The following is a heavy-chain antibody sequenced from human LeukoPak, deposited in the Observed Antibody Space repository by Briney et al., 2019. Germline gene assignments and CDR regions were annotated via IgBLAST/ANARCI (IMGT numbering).Heavy chain of an antibody. Sequence: GRSLTLSCAASGFIFDDYAMHWVRQAPGKGLEWASLISGDGGSTYYADSVKGRFTISRDNSKNSLYLQMNSLRTEDTALYYCAKAEIIGSYLDYWGQGTLVTVSS. J-gene: IGHJ4*02. V-gene: IGHV3-43*02. CDR2: ISGDGGST. D-gene: IGHD1-26*01. CDR1: GFIFDDYA. CDR3: AKAEIIGSYLDY.